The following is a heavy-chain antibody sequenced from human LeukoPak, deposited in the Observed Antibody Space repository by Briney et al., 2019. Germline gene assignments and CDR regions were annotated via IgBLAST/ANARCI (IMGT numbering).Heavy chain of an antibody. CDR3: AREVVTAGPTRWYFDL. V-gene: IGHV3-53*01. J-gene: IGHJ2*01. CDR2: FYSGGSI. Sequence: EPGGSLRLSCAVSGLIVSSNYMNWVRQAPGKGLEWVSVFYSGGSIYYADSVKGRFSISRDNSKNTLYLQMNSLRVEDTAVYYCAREVVTAGPTRWYFDLWGRGTLVTVSS. CDR1: GLIVSSNY. D-gene: IGHD2-21*02.